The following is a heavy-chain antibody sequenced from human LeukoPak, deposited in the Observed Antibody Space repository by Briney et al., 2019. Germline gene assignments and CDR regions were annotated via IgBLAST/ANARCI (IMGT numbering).Heavy chain of an antibody. J-gene: IGHJ5*02. V-gene: IGHV4-31*03. CDR1: GGSISGDGQY. Sequence: SETLSLTCTVSGGSISGDGQYWRWIRQHPGKGLEWIGYIYYSGNNYYNPSLKSRVTISADTSENQFSLQLNSVTAADTAVYYCARVIVSYRYDANWFDPWGQGTLVTVSS. CDR3: ARVIVSYRYDANWFDP. CDR2: IYYSGNN. D-gene: IGHD2-8*01.